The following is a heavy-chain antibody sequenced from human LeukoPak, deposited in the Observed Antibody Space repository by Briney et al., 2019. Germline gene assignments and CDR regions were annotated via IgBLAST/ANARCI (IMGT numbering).Heavy chain of an antibody. CDR2: IYYSGTT. CDR3: ARSRVLSGWYGGRVVPLPFFDY. CDR1: GGSISSNGYS. J-gene: IGHJ4*02. Sequence: SQTLSLTCGVSGGSISSNGYSWSWLRQTPGKGLEWIGYIYYSGTTYFNPSLRSRVTMSVDTSKNQFSLKLSSVTAADTAVYYCARSRVLSGWYGGRVVPLPFFDYWGQGTLVTVSS. D-gene: IGHD6-19*01. V-gene: IGHV4-30-4*07.